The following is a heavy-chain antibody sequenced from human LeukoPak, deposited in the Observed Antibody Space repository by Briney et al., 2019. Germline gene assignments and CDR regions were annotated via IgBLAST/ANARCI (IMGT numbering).Heavy chain of an antibody. CDR2: IYASGST. CDR3: ARDCLGGSCYWGAFDI. J-gene: IGHJ3*02. V-gene: IGHV4-4*09. CDR1: GGSISNYY. D-gene: IGHD2-15*01. Sequence: PSETLSLTCSVSGGSISNYYWSWIRQPPGKGLEWIGYIYASGSTNYNPSLKSRVTISVDTSKNQFSLKLSSVTAADTAVYYCARDCLGGSCYWGAFDIWGQGTMVTVSS.